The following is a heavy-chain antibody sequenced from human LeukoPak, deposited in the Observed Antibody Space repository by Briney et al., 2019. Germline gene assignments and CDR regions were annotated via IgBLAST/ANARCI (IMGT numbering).Heavy chain of an antibody. Sequence: ASVKVSCKASGYTFTSYYMHWVRQAPGQGLEWMGIINPSGGSTSYAQKFQGRVTMTRDTSTSTVYMELSSLRSEDTAVYYCARASVGLWFGEPTAFDIWGQGTMVTVSS. J-gene: IGHJ3*02. CDR2: INPSGGST. D-gene: IGHD3-10*01. CDR1: GYTFTSYY. CDR3: ARASVGLWFGEPTAFDI. V-gene: IGHV1-46*01.